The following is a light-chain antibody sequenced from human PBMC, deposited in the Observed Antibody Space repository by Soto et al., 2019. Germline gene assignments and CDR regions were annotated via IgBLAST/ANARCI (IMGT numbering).Light chain of an antibody. V-gene: IGKV3D-20*02. CDR2: GAS. J-gene: IGKJ5*01. CDR1: QTVSDNS. Sequence: EIVLTQSPGTLSLSPGERATLSCRASQTVSDNSLAWYQQKPGQGPRLLIYGASSRPTGIPERFSGSGSGTDFTLTISSLQSEDFAVYYCHQRSNWPPDTFGQGTRLEI. CDR3: HQRSNWPPDT.